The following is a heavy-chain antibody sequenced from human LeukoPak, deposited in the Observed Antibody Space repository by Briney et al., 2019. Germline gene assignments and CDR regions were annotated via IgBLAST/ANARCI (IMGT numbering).Heavy chain of an antibody. V-gene: IGHV3-23*01. CDR1: GFTFSSYA. CDR3: AKGGSGSYYNDLDY. D-gene: IGHD3-10*01. Sequence: GGSLRLSCAASGFTFSSYAMGWVRQAPGKGLEWVSAISGSGGSTYYADSVKGRFTISRDNSKNTLYLQMNSLRAEDTAVYYCAKGGSGSYYNDLDYWGQGTLVTVSS. J-gene: IGHJ4*02. CDR2: ISGSGGST.